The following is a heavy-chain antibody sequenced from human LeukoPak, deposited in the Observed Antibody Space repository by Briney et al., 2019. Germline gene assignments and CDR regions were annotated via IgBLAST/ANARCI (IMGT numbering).Heavy chain of an antibody. CDR2: MSYNGGKI. V-gene: IGHV3-30*02. D-gene: IGHD3-16*01. CDR3: AKGRDHDYATHWFDP. CDR1: GFSFSLYG. Sequence: GGSLRLSCAASGFSFSLYGMQWVRQAPDKGLEWVAYMSYNGGKIHYSDSVKGRFTISRDNSKNTLFLQMNSLRAEDTAVYHCAKGRDHDYATHWFDPWGQGTLVTVSS. J-gene: IGHJ5*02.